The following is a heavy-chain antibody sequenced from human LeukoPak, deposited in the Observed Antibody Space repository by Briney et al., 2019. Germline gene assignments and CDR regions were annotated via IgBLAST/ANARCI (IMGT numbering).Heavy chain of an antibody. D-gene: IGHD5-18*01. Sequence: GGSLRLSCAASGFTLDDYAMHWVRQAPGKGLVWVSRINSDGSSTNYADSVKGRYTISRDNSKNTVYLQMKSLRAEDTAGYYCAKSSRPVTAMAFFDYWGQGTLVTVSS. CDR2: INSDGSST. V-gene: IGHV3-23*01. CDR3: AKSSRPVTAMAFFDY. CDR1: GFTLDDYA. J-gene: IGHJ4*02.